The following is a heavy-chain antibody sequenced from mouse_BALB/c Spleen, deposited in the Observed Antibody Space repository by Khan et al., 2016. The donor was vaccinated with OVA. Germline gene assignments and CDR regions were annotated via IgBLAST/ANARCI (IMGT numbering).Heavy chain of an antibody. CDR3: VRSASYGDYVEAWFAY. CDR1: GYSFTGYT. V-gene: IGHV1-26*01. CDR2: INPYNGGP. Sequence: VQLQQSGPELVKPGASMKMSCKASGYSFTGYTMNWVKQSHVKNLEWIGLINPYNGGPAYNQKFRGKATLTVDKSSNTAYMELLSLTSEDSAVYYCVRSASYGDYVEAWFAYWGQGTLVTVSA. D-gene: IGHD2-13*01. J-gene: IGHJ3*01.